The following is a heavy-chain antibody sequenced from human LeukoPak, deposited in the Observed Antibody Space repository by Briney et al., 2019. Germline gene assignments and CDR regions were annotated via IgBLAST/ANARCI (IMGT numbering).Heavy chain of an antibody. CDR3: ARGFYSPHY. CDR2: IYYSGRT. D-gene: IGHD4-11*01. Sequence: PSETLSLTCTVSGGSISSDYWSWIPQPPGKGLEWIGYIYYSGRTYYNPSLKSRITISVDTSKNQFSLKLSSVTAADTAVYYCARGFYSPHYWGQGTLVSVSS. V-gene: IGHV4-59*01. CDR1: GGSISSDY. J-gene: IGHJ4*02.